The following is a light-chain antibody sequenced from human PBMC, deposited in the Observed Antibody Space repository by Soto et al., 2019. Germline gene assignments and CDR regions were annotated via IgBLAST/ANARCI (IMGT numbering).Light chain of an antibody. Sequence: DIQMTQSPSSLSASVGDRVTITCRASQSVGSLLNWFQQRPGIAPKLLIYAASTLQSGAPSRFSGSGAGTDFTLIISSLQHEDFATYYCQQSYSLPYTFGQGTKLEI. CDR3: QQSYSLPYT. V-gene: IGKV1-39*01. CDR2: AAS. J-gene: IGKJ2*01. CDR1: QSVGSL.